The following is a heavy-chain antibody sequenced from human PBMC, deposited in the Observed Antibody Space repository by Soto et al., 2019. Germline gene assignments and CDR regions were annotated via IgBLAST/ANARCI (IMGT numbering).Heavy chain of an antibody. Sequence: ASVKVSCKASGGTFSSYAISWVRQAPGQGLEWMGGIIAIFGTANYAQKFQGRVTITADESTSTAYMELSSLRSEDTAVYYCARDRTGYTITIFEYWGQGTFGTVSS. V-gene: IGHV1-69*13. J-gene: IGHJ4*02. CDR1: GGTFSSYA. CDR3: ARDRTGYTITIFEY. D-gene: IGHD6-13*01. CDR2: IIAIFGTA.